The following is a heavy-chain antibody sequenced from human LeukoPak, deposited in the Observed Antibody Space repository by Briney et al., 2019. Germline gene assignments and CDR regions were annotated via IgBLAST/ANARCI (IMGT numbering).Heavy chain of an antibody. CDR2: IYTSGST. CDR1: GGSISSGSYY. D-gene: IGHD2-2*02. Sequence: PSETLSLTCTVSGGSISSGSYYWSWIRQPAGKGLEWIGRIYTSGSTEYNASLKSRVTISLDTSKDQFSLKVSSVTAADTAVYYCARSRERNCGSTSCYIELQPTWGQGTLVTVSS. CDR3: ARSRERNCGSTSCYIELQPT. V-gene: IGHV4-61*02. J-gene: IGHJ1*01.